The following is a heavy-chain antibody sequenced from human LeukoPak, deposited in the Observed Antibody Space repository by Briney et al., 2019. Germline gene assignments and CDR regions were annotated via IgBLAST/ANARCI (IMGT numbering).Heavy chain of an antibody. Sequence: SQTLSLTCTVSGGSISSGSYYWSWIRQPAGKGLEWIGRIYTSGSTNYNPSLKSRVTISVDTSTNQFSLKLSSVTAADTAVYYCAREGDFWSGYSPFDYWGQGTLVTVSS. CDR2: IYTSGST. V-gene: IGHV4-61*02. J-gene: IGHJ4*02. D-gene: IGHD3-3*01. CDR1: GGSISSGSYY. CDR3: AREGDFWSGYSPFDY.